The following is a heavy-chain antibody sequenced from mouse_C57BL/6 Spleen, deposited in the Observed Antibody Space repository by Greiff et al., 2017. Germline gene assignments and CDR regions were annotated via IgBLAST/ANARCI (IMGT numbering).Heavy chain of an antibody. D-gene: IGHD3-2*02. J-gene: IGHJ4*01. CDR1: GYTFTSYW. CDR2: IDPSDSET. Sequence: QVQLKQPGAELVRPGSSVKLSCKASGYTFTSYWMHWVKQRPIQGLEWIGNIDPSDSETHYNQKFKDKATLTVDKSSSTAYMQLSSLTSEDSAVYYCAREELRLRTYAMDDWGQGTSVTVSS. V-gene: IGHV1-52*01. CDR3: AREELRLRTYAMDD.